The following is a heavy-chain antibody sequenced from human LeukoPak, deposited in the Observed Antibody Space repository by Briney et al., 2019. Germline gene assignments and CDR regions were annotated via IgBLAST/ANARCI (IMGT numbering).Heavy chain of an antibody. V-gene: IGHV4-59*08. CDR2: IYYSGST. CDR1: GGSLSSYY. Sequence: PSETLSLTCTVSGGSLSSYYWSWIRQPPGKGLEWIGYIYYSGSTNYNPSLKSRVTISIETSKNQFSLKLSSVTAADTAVYYCARSRTTVPYYFDYWGQGTLVTVSS. J-gene: IGHJ4*02. D-gene: IGHD4-17*01. CDR3: ARSRTTVPYYFDY.